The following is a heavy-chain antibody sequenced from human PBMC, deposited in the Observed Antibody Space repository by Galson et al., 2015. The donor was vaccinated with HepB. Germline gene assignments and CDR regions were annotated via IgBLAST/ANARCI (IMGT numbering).Heavy chain of an antibody. Sequence: CAISGDSVSSNSAAWNWIRQSPSRGLEWLGRTYYRSKWYNDYAVSVKSRIIINPDTSKNQFSLQLNSVTPEDTAVYYCAGSIAAAGTGYYYGMDVWGQGTTVTVSS. D-gene: IGHD6-13*01. CDR3: AGSIAAAGTGYYYGMDV. J-gene: IGHJ6*02. CDR1: GDSVSSNSAA. V-gene: IGHV6-1*01. CDR2: TYYRSKWYN.